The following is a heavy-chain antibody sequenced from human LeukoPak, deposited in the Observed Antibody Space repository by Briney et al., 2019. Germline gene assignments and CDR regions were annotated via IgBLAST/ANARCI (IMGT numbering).Heavy chain of an antibody. CDR2: ISGSGGST. J-gene: IGHJ4*02. V-gene: IGHV3-23*01. Sequence: GGSLRLSCAASGFTFSSYAMSWVRQAPGKGLEWVSAISGSGGSTYYADSVKGWFTISRDNSKNTLYLQMNSLRAEDTAVYYCAKAPYYDILTGYCDYWGQGTLVTVSS. CDR1: GFTFSSYA. D-gene: IGHD3-9*01. CDR3: AKAPYYDILTGYCDY.